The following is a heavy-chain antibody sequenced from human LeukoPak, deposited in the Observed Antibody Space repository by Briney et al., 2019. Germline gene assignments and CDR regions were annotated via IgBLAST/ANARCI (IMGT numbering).Heavy chain of an antibody. D-gene: IGHD5-24*01. V-gene: IGHV4-39*01. CDR1: GGSISTNNYY. CDR3: ARQGDGFKTANFDY. J-gene: IGHJ4*02. Sequence: SETLSLTCTVSGGSISTNNYYWGWLRQPPGKGLEWIGTIYYRGSTYYKSSLKNRLTISVDTFKNQFSLKLSSVTAADTAVYFCARQGDGFKTANFDYWGQGTLVTVSS. CDR2: IYYRGST.